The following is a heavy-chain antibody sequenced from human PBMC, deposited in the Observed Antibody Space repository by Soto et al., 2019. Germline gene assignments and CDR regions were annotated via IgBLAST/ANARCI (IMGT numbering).Heavy chain of an antibody. J-gene: IGHJ6*02. V-gene: IGHV3-30-3*01. CDR3: ARVMLVVPAARYGMDV. CDR1: GFTFSSYA. CDR2: ISYDGSNK. D-gene: IGHD2-2*01. Sequence: GGSLRLSCAASGFTFSSYAMHWVRQAPGKGLEWVAVISYDGSNKYYADSVKGRFTISRDNSKNTLYLQMNSLGAEDTAVYYWARVMLVVPAARYGMDVWGQGTTVTVSS.